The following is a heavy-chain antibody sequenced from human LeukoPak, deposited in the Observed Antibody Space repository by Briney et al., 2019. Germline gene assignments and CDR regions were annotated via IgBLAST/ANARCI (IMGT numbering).Heavy chain of an antibody. J-gene: IGHJ2*01. D-gene: IGHD5-18*01. Sequence: ASVKVSCKASGYTFTGYYMHWVRQAPGQGLEWMGRINPNSGGTNYAQKFQGRVTITTDESTSTAYMELSSLRSEDTAVYYCARGGGYSYDWYFDLWGRGTLVTVSS. CDR3: ARGGGYSYDWYFDL. CDR1: GYTFTGYY. CDR2: INPNSGGT. V-gene: IGHV1-2*06.